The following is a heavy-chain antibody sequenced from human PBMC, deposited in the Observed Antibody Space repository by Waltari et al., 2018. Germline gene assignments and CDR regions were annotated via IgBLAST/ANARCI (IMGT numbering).Heavy chain of an antibody. CDR1: GGSFSGYY. CDR3: ARGPLGATMDDY. Sequence: QVQLQQWGAGLLKPSETLSLTCAVYGGSFSGYYWSWFRQPPGKGLEWTGEINHSGSTNYNPSLKSRVTISVDTSKNQFSLKLSSVTAADTAVYYCARGPLGATMDDYWGQGTLVTVSS. V-gene: IGHV4-34*01. J-gene: IGHJ4*02. D-gene: IGHD1-26*01. CDR2: INHSGST.